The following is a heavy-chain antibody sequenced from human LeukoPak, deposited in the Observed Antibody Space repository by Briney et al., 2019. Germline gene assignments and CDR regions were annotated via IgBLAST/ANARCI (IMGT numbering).Heavy chain of an antibody. J-gene: IGHJ3*02. D-gene: IGHD6-13*01. CDR1: GFTFIRYG. V-gene: IGHV3-33*01. CDR2: IWFDGTNE. CDR3: ARDRDSRDSDAFDT. Sequence: PGGSLRLSCAASGFTFIRYGIHWVRQAPGKGLEWVALIWFDGTNENYGDSVNGRFTISRDNSKNTVYLEMSSLRAEDTALYYCARDRDSRDSDAFDTWGQGTMVTISS.